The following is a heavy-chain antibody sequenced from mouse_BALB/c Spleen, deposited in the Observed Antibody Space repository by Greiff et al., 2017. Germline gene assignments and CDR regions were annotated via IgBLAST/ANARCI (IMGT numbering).Heavy chain of an antibody. J-gene: IGHJ3*01. CDR1: GFTFTDYY. CDR3: ARDMGAD. V-gene: IGHV7-3*02. Sequence: EVMLVESGGGLVQPGGSLRLSCATSGFTFTDYYMSWVRQPPGKALEWLGFIRNKANGYTTEYSASVKGRFTISRDNSQSILYLEMNTLRAGDSAAYYCARDMGADWGQGTLVTVSA. CDR2: IRNKANGYTT.